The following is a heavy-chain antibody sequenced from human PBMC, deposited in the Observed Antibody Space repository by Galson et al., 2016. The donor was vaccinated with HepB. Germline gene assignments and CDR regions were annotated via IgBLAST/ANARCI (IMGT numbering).Heavy chain of an antibody. D-gene: IGHD1-1*01. CDR1: GFTFSSYS. V-gene: IGHV3-23*01. Sequence: SLRLSCAASGFTFSSYSMNWVRQAPGKGLEWVSIIGNEGTASYADSVKGRFTISRDNSKNTLYLQMTSLRAEETAVYYWARDSNDEQYRYGMDVWGKGTTVTVSS. CDR3: ARDSNDEQYRYGMDV. CDR2: IIGNEGTA. J-gene: IGHJ6*04.